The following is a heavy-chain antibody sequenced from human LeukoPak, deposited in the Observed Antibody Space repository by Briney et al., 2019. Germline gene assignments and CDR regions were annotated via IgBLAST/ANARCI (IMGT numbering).Heavy chain of an antibody. CDR2: SSGSGGST. D-gene: IGHD3-16*01. CDR1: GFTFSSYA. CDR3: AKSFVIWYSFDY. Sequence: GGSLILSCAASGFTFSSYAMSWVRPAPGKGLEGVSASSGSGGSTYYADSVKGRFTIYSDNSKNTLYLQMNSLRAEDTAVYYCAKSFVIWYSFDYWGEGTLVTVSS. J-gene: IGHJ4*02. V-gene: IGHV3-23*01.